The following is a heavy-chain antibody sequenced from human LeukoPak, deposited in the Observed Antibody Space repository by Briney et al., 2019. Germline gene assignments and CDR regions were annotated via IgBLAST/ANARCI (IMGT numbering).Heavy chain of an antibody. CDR2: INPKSGGT. J-gene: IGHJ5*02. CDR1: GYTFTVYY. D-gene: IGHD2-2*01. Sequence: ASVKVSCKASGYTFTVYYMHWVRQAPGQGLEWMGWINPKSGGTNYAQKFQGRVTMTWDTSISTAYMELSRLRSDDTAVYYCARAFGYCSSTSCYEFLDPWGQGTLVTVSS. V-gene: IGHV1-2*02. CDR3: ARAFGYCSSTSCYEFLDP.